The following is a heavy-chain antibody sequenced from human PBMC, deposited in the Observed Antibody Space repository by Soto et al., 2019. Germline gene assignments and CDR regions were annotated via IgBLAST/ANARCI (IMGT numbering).Heavy chain of an antibody. D-gene: IGHD4-17*01. CDR2: ISYDGNNK. V-gene: IGHV3-30*18. J-gene: IGHJ4*02. Sequence: GGSLRLSCAASGFTFSSFGMHWVRQAPGKGLEWVAVISYDGNNKYYADSVKGRFTISRDNSKNTLYLQMNSLRVEDTAVYYCAKDWGGYGDSYNFDSWGQGTLVTVSS. CDR1: GFTFSSFG. CDR3: AKDWGGYGDSYNFDS.